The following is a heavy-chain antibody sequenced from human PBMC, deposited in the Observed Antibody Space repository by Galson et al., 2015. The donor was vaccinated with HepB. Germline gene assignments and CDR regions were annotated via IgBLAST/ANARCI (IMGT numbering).Heavy chain of an antibody. D-gene: IGHD6-13*01. Sequence: CAISGDSVSSNSAAWNWIRQSPSRGLEWLGRTYYRSKWYYDYAISVKSRITINPDTSKNQFSLQLNSVTPEDTAVYYCARGSHSSSWYLDYWGLGTLVTVSS. J-gene: IGHJ4*02. V-gene: IGHV6-1*01. CDR1: GDSVSSNSAA. CDR2: TYYRSKWYY. CDR3: ARGSHSSSWYLDY.